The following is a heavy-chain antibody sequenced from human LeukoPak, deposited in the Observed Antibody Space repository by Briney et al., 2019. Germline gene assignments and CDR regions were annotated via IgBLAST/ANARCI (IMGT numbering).Heavy chain of an antibody. V-gene: IGHV4-61*02. D-gene: IGHD2-15*01. CDR1: GGSISSGSYY. CDR2: IYTSGST. CDR3: ARDNEAADGAFDI. Sequence: SETLSLTCTVSGGSISSGSYYWSWIRQPAGKGLEWIGRIYTSGSTNYNPSLKSRVTISVDTSKNQFSLKLSSVTAADTAVYYCARDNEAADGAFDIWGQGTMVTVSS. J-gene: IGHJ3*02.